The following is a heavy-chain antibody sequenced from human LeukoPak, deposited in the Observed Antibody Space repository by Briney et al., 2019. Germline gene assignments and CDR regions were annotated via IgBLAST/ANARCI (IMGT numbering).Heavy chain of an antibody. CDR3: ARTMVRGVIIP. V-gene: IGHV4-31*03. CDR1: GGSISSGGYY. J-gene: IGHJ5*02. CDR2: IYYSGST. Sequence: SETLSLTCTVSGGSISSGGYYWSWIRQHPGEGLEWIGYIYYSGSTYYNPSRKSRVTISVDTSKNQFSLKLSSVTAADTAVYYCARTMVRGVIIPWGQGTLVTVSS. D-gene: IGHD3-10*01.